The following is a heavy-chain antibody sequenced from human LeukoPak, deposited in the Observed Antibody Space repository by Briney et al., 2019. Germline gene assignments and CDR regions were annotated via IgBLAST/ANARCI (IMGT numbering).Heavy chain of an antibody. Sequence: LSLTCAVYGGSFSDYYMIWIRQAPGKGLEWVSYISNSGSTIYYADSVKGRFTMSRDNAKKSLYLQMNSLRAEDTAVYYCARCIGAVGRDWFDPWGQGTLVTVSS. CDR3: ARCIGAVGRDWFDP. J-gene: IGHJ5*02. V-gene: IGHV3-11*01. CDR2: ISNSGSTI. D-gene: IGHD6-13*01. CDR1: GGSFSDYY.